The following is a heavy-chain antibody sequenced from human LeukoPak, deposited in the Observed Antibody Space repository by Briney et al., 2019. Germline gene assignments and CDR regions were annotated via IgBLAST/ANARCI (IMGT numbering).Heavy chain of an antibody. D-gene: IGHD6-13*01. J-gene: IGHJ5*02. CDR1: GGSISSDY. CDR2: IYFSGST. Sequence: PSETLSLTXTVSGGSISSDYWSWIRHPPGEGLGWMGDIYFSGSTNYNPSRKSRVTISVDTSKTQFSLKLSSVTAADTAVYYCARGRGSSWFNWFDPWGQGTLVTVSS. CDR3: ARGRGSSWFNWFDP. V-gene: IGHV4-59*01.